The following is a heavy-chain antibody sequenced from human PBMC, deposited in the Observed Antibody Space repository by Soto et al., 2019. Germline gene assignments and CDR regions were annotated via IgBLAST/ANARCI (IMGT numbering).Heavy chain of an antibody. D-gene: IGHD3-9*01. CDR3: ARGGRYFDYYYGVDV. J-gene: IGHJ6*02. V-gene: IGHV1-2*04. CDR2: INPNSGGT. Sequence: ASVKVSCKASGYTFTGYYMHWVRQAPGQGLEWMGWINPNSGGTNYAQKFQGWVTMTRDTSISTAYMELSRLRSDDTAVYYCARGGRYFDYYYGVDVWGQGTTVTVSS. CDR1: GYTFTGYY.